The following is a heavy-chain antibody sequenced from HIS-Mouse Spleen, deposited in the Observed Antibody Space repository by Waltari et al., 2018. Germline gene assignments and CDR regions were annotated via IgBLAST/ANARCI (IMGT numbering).Heavy chain of an antibody. J-gene: IGHJ1*01. CDR3: ARDGGGSYRQRMEYFQH. D-gene: IGHD1-26*01. Sequence: EVQLVESGGGLVQPGGSLRLSCAASGFTVSSNYMSWVRQAPGKGLEWVSVIYGGGSTYYADSVKGRFTISRDNSKNTLYLQMNSLRAEDTAVYYCARDGGGSYRQRMEYFQHWGQGTLVTVSS. CDR2: IYGGGST. CDR1: GFTVSSNY. V-gene: IGHV3-66*01.